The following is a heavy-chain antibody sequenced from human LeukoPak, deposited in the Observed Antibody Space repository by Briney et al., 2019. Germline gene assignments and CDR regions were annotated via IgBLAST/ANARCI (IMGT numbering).Heavy chain of an antibody. Sequence: GGSLRLSCAASGFTFSSYGMPWVRQAPGKGLEWVAVIWYDGSNKYYADSVKGRFTISRDNAKNSLYLQMNSLRAEDTAVYYCASSEQGFWSGYLYYYGMDVWGQGTTVTVSS. CDR1: GFTFSSYG. V-gene: IGHV3-33*03. CDR3: ASSEQGFWSGYLYYYGMDV. CDR2: IWYDGSNK. D-gene: IGHD3-3*01. J-gene: IGHJ6*02.